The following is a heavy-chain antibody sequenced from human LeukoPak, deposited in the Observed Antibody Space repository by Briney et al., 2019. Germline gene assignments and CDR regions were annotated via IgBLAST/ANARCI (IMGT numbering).Heavy chain of an antibody. V-gene: IGHV3-48*03. J-gene: IGHJ6*02. Sequence: PGGCLRLSCAASGFTFSSYEMNWVRRAPGKGLGWVSYISSSGSTIYYADSVKGRFTISRDNAKNSLYLQMNSLRVEDTAVYYCARLFYYDSSGVYGMDVWGQGTTVTVSS. D-gene: IGHD3-22*01. CDR3: ARLFYYDSSGVYGMDV. CDR2: ISSSGSTI. CDR1: GFTFSSYE.